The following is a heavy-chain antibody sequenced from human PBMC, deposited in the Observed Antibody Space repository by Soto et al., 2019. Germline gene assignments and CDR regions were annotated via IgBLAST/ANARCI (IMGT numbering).Heavy chain of an antibody. CDR3: SYGANQYFEY. D-gene: IGHD4-17*01. J-gene: IGHJ4*02. CDR2: IKSKTAGGTT. CDR1: GLTLSNVW. V-gene: IGHV3-15*07. Sequence: GGSLRLSCVVPGLTLSNVWMNWVRQAPGKGLEWVGRIKSKTAGGTTDYAAPVKGRFTISRDDSENTLFLHMNSLKTEDTAVYYCSYGANQYFEYWGQGALVTVSS.